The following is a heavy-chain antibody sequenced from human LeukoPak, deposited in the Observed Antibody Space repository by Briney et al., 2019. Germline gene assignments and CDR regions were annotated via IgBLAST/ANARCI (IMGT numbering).Heavy chain of an antibody. Sequence: GGSLRLSCAASGFTFSSYSMSWVRQAPGKGLEWVSYISSSSSTIYYEVSVKGRFTISRDNAKNSLYLQMNSLRAEDTAVYYCAREGDYWGQGTLVTVSS. V-gene: IGHV3-48*01. CDR3: AREGDY. CDR1: GFTFSSYS. CDR2: ISSSSSTI. J-gene: IGHJ4*02.